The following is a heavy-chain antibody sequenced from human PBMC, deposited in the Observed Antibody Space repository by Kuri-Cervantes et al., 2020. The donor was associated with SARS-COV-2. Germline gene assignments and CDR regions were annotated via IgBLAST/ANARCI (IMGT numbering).Heavy chain of an antibody. D-gene: IGHD7-27*01. Sequence: GVLRLSCAASGFTFSGYSMNWIRQAPGKGLEWVASIDSSSYYIYHADSVKGRLTISRDNAKTSLYLQMNSLKPEDTAVYYCAREEGGELGEAFDYWGQGALVTVSS. V-gene: IGHV3-21*01. CDR2: IDSSSYYI. J-gene: IGHJ4*02. CDR3: AREEGGELGEAFDY. CDR1: GFTFSGYS.